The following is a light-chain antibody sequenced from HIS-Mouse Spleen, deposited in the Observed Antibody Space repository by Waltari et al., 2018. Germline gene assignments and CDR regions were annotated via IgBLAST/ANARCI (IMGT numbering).Light chain of an antibody. Sequence: EIVLTQSPGTLSLSPGERATLSCRASQRVSSSYLAWYQQKPGQAPRLLIYGASSRATGIPDRFSGSGYGTDFTLTISRLEPEDFAVYYCQQYGSSSALTFGGGTKVEIK. V-gene: IGKV3-20*01. CDR3: QQYGSSSALT. J-gene: IGKJ4*01. CDR1: QRVSSSY. CDR2: GAS.